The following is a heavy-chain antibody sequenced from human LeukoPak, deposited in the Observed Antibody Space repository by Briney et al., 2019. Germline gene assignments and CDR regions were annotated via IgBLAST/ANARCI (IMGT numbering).Heavy chain of an antibody. V-gene: IGHV4-59*01. Sequence: SETLSLTCTVSDGSISSYYWSWIRQPPGKGLEWIGYIYYSGYTNYNPSLKSRVTISVDTSKNQFSLKLSSVTAADTAVYYCARDRCYYDSSGYLDYWGQGTLVTVSS. D-gene: IGHD3-22*01. CDR3: ARDRCYYDSSGYLDY. CDR2: IYYSGYT. CDR1: DGSISSYY. J-gene: IGHJ4*02.